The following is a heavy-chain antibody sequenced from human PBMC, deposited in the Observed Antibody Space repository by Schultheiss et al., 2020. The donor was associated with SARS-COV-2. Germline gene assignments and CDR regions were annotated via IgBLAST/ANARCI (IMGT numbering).Heavy chain of an antibody. D-gene: IGHD2-2*01. J-gene: IGHJ3*02. CDR1: GGSISSYY. CDR3: ARGVNGSSEGSAFDI. CDR2: IYYSGST. V-gene: IGHV4-59*01. Sequence: SETLSLTCTVSGGSISSYYWSWIRQPPGKGLEWIGYIYYSGSTNYNPSLKSRVTISVDTSKNQFSLKLSSVTAADTAVYYCARGVNGSSEGSAFDIWGQGTMVTVSS.